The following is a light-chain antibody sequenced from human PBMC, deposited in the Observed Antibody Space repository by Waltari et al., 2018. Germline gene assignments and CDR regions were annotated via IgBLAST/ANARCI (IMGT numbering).Light chain of an antibody. CDR3: QAYDTTTAHVV. V-gene: IGLV3-1*01. CDR1: KLGEKY. Sequence: SYELTQSPSVSVSPGQTASITCSGDKLGEKYACWYQQRPGQSPILLIYQDTKRPSGIPERFSGSSSGNTATLTISGTQATDEAHYYCQAYDTTTAHVVFGGGTKLTVL. CDR2: QDT. J-gene: IGLJ2*01.